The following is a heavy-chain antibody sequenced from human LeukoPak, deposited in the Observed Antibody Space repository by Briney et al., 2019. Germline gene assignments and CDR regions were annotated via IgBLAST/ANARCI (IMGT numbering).Heavy chain of an antibody. J-gene: IGHJ4*02. CDR1: GFTFSSYW. CDR3: ASIWFGVPSDY. CDR2: INSDGSST. Sequence: GGSLRLSCAASGFTFSSYWMHWVRQAPGKGLVWVSRINSDGSSTSYADSVKDRFTISRDNAKNTLYLQMNSLRAEDTAVYYCASIWFGVPSDYWGQGTLVTVSS. D-gene: IGHD3-10*01. V-gene: IGHV3-74*01.